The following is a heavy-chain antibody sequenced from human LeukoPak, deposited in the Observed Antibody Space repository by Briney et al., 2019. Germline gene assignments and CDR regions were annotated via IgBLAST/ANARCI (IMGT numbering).Heavy chain of an antibody. CDR1: GGSISSSSYY. V-gene: IGHV4-39*01. D-gene: IGHD6-19*01. CDR3: ASIPGYSSGGYYYYYMDV. J-gene: IGHJ6*03. CDR2: IYYSGIQ. Sequence: SETLSLTCTVSGGSISSSSYYWGSIRQPPGKGLEWIVSIYYSGIQYINPSLKSRVTRSVDTSNIPFSLKLSSETAADTAVYYCASIPGYSSGGYYYYYMDVWGKGTTVTVPS.